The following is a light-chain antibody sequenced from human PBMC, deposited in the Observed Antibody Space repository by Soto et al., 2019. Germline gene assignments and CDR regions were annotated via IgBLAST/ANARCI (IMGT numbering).Light chain of an antibody. CDR1: RSVSSN. CDR3: QQPNNWPRH. Sequence: EVVMTQSPAALSVSPGERATLSCRASRSVSSNLAWYHQTPGQAPRLLLYGASPRATGIPDRFSGSGSGTAFTLTISSVQSEDFALYYCQQPNNWPRHFAQRIKVDIK. V-gene: IGKV3-15*01. J-gene: IGKJ1*01. CDR2: GAS.